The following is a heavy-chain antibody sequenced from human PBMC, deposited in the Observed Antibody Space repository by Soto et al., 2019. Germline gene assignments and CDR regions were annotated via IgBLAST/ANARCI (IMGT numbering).Heavy chain of an antibody. Sequence: QVQLQESGPGLVKPSQTLSLTCTVSGGSISSGGYYWSWIRQHPGKGLEWIGYIYYSGSTYSNPALKSRVTIPVDTSKNQFSMKLRSVTAADTAVYYGARTPPDLATVTTGRYWYFDLWGRGTLVTVSS. D-gene: IGHD4-17*01. V-gene: IGHV4-31*03. J-gene: IGHJ2*01. CDR2: IYYSGST. CDR1: GGSISSGGYY. CDR3: ARTPPDLATVTTGRYWYFDL.